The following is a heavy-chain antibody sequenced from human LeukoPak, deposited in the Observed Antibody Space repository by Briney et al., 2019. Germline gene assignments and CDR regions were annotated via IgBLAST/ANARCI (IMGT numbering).Heavy chain of an antibody. V-gene: IGHV3-48*01. J-gene: IGHJ4*02. CDR3: ARVPSNYYDSSGLDY. Sequence: PGGSLRLSCAASGFTFSSYSMNWVRQAPGKGLEWVSYISSSSSTIYYADSVKGRFTISRDNAKNSLYLQMNSLKAEDTAVYYCARVPSNYYDSSGLDYWGQGTLVTVSS. CDR1: GFTFSSYS. CDR2: ISSSSSTI. D-gene: IGHD3-22*01.